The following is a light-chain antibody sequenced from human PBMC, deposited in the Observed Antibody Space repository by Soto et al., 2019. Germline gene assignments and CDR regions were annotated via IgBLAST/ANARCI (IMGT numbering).Light chain of an antibody. CDR1: SSDVGGYTF. V-gene: IGLV2-11*01. Sequence: QSVLTQPRSVSGSPGQSVTISCTGTSSDVGGYTFVSWYQHHPGKAPKLMIYDVTKRPSGVPDRFSGSKSGNTASLTISGLQAEDEADYYCCSYTGSRTVLFGGGTKLTVL. CDR3: CSYTGSRTVL. J-gene: IGLJ2*01. CDR2: DVT.